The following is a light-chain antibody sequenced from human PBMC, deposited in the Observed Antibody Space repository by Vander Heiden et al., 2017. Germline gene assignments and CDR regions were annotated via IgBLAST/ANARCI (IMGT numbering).Light chain of an antibody. CDR1: QSISSW. Sequence: DIQMTQSPSTLSASVGDRVTITCRASQSISSWLAWYQQKPGKAPKLLIYKASSLESGVPSRFSGSGSVTEFTLTISSLQPDDFATYYCQQYNSYLVTFGQGTKLEIK. CDR3: QQYNSYLVT. J-gene: IGKJ2*01. CDR2: KAS. V-gene: IGKV1-5*03.